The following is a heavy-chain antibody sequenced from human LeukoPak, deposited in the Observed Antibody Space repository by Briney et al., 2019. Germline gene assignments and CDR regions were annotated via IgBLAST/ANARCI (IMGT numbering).Heavy chain of an antibody. D-gene: IGHD1-26*01. Sequence: PSETLSLTCAVYGGSFSGYYWSWIRQPPGKGLEWIGEINHSGSTNYNPSLKSRVTISVDTSKNQFSLKLSSVTAADTAVYYCARGGELLSFGVKYAFDIWGQGTMVTVSS. CDR2: INHSGST. CDR3: ARGGELLSFGVKYAFDI. V-gene: IGHV4-34*01. CDR1: GGSFSGYY. J-gene: IGHJ3*02.